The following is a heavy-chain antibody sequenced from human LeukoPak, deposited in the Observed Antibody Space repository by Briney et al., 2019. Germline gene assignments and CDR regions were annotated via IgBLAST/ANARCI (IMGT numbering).Heavy chain of an antibody. V-gene: IGHV3-30-3*01. CDR3: ARDLHYSSGWFNFDY. CDR1: GFTFSSYA. D-gene: IGHD6-19*01. J-gene: IGHJ4*02. Sequence: GGSLRLSCAASGFTFSSYAMHWVRQAPGKGLEWVAVISYDGSNKYYADSVKGRFTISRDNSKSTLYLQMNSLRAEDTAVYYCARDLHYSSGWFNFDYWGQGTLVTVSS. CDR2: ISYDGSNK.